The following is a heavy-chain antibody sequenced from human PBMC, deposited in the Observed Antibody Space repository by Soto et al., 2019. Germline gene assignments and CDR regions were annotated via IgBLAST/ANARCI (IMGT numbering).Heavy chain of an antibody. D-gene: IGHD2-2*01. V-gene: IGHV4-39*01. J-gene: IGHJ6*02. CDR2: FHYSGRT. CDR1: GGSISSGPYS. CDR3: ARLAGYCSGTSCYSYYGMDV. Sequence: PSETLSLTCSVSGGSISSGPYSWGWIRQPPGKGLEWIGTFHYSGRTYYSPSLESRVTISVDTSKDQFSLKVSSVTAADTAVFYCARLAGYCSGTSCYSYYGMDVWGQGTTVTVSS.